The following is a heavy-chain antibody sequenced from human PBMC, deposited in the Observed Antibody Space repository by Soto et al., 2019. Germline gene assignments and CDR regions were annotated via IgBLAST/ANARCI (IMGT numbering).Heavy chain of an antibody. V-gene: IGHV4-30-4*01. CDR3: ARDRAKWKDYYYYGMDV. CDR1: GGSISSGDDF. D-gene: IGHD1-20*01. J-gene: IGHJ6*02. Sequence: QVQLQESGPGLVKPSQTLSLTCTVSGGSISSGDDFWTWIRQPPGKGLEWIGYIYYSGSTYYNPSHKSRLTMSVDTSKNQFSLKLSSVTAAYTAVYYCARDRAKWKDYYYYGMDVWGQGTTVTVSS. CDR2: IYYSGST.